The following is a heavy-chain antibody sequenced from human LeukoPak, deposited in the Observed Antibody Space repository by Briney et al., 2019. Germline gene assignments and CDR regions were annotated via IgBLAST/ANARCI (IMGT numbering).Heavy chain of an antibody. CDR1: GFTFDDYA. J-gene: IGHJ4*02. D-gene: IGHD1-14*01. CDR2: ISWNSGNI. V-gene: IGHV3-9*01. CDR3: AKGPEAAPFDY. Sequence: AGRSLRLSCAASGFTFDDYAMHWVRQAPGKGLEWVSGISWNSGNIGYADSVKGRFTISRDNAKNSLYLQMNSLRAEDTALYYCAKGPEAAPFDYWGQGTLVTVSS.